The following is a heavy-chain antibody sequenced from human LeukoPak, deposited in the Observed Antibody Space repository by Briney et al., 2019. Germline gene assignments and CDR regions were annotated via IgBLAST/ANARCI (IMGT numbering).Heavy chain of an antibody. CDR3: ARGNLYYFDSSGYYFKFDY. J-gene: IGHJ4*02. D-gene: IGHD3-22*01. Sequence: SETLSLTCTVSGGSISSSSYYWGWIRQPPGKGLEWIGNIYYSGSTYYNPSLKSRVTISEDTSKNQFSLKLSSVTAADTAVYYCARGNLYYFDSSGYYFKFDYWGQGTLVTVSS. V-gene: IGHV4-39*01. CDR1: GGSISSSSYY. CDR2: IYYSGST.